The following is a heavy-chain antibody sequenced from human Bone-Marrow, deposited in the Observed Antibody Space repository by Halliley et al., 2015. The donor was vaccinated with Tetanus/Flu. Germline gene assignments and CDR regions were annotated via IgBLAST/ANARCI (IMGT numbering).Heavy chain of an antibody. CDR3: VKDRFERYSYGLGHNYYYYGMDV. CDR2: GST. J-gene: IGHJ6*02. Sequence: GSTYYADSVKGRFPISRDNSKNTLYLQMSSLRAEDTAVYYCVKDRFERYSYGLGHNYYYYGMDVWGQGTTVTVSS. V-gene: IGHV3-64D*06. D-gene: IGHD5-18*01.